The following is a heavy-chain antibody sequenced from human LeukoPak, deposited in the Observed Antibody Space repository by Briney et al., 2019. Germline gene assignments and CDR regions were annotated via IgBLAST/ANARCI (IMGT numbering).Heavy chain of an antibody. CDR1: GYTFTSYG. J-gene: IGHJ3*02. Sequence: ASVKVSCKASGYTFTSYGISWVRQAPGQGLEWMGCISAYNGNTNYAQKLQGRVTMTTDTSTSTAYMELRSLRSDDTAVYYCAVQFDYYDSSEDAFDIWGQGTMVTVSS. V-gene: IGHV1-18*01. CDR3: AVQFDYYDSSEDAFDI. D-gene: IGHD3-22*01. CDR2: ISAYNGNT.